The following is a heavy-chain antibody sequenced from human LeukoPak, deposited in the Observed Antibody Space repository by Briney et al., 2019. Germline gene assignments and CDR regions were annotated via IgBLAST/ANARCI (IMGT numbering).Heavy chain of an antibody. Sequence: KSSETLSLTCTVSGASISNYYGSWIRQTPEKGLEWMGHIHTSAPSRYYPSLQSRLTLSIDTSRNHLSLKLTSVTAADTAVYFCARLGSYHDFWGQGAPVTVSS. J-gene: IGHJ4*02. CDR3: ARLGSYHDF. CDR2: IHTSAPS. V-gene: IGHV4-4*09. D-gene: IGHD1-26*01. CDR1: GASISNYY.